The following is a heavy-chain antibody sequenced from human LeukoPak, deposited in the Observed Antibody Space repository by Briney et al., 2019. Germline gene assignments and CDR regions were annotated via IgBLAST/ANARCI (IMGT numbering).Heavy chain of an antibody. D-gene: IGHD5-24*01. V-gene: IGHV4-39*07. Sequence: PSETLSLTCTVSGGSISSSSYYWGWIRQPPGKELEWIGSIYYSGSTYYNPSLKSRVTISVDTSKNQFSLKLSSVTAADTAVYYCARDPASRDGYNYGYFDYWGQGTLVTVSS. J-gene: IGHJ4*02. CDR2: IYYSGST. CDR1: GGSISSSSYY. CDR3: ARDPASRDGYNYGYFDY.